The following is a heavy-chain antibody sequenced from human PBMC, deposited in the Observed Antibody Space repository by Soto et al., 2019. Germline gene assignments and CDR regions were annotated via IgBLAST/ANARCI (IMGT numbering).Heavy chain of an antibody. D-gene: IGHD1-1*01. CDR2: ISGRGGST. CDR3: ARSSGDTWEQYYFDY. Sequence: EVQLLESGGGLVLPGGSLRLSCAASGFIFSDYSMSWVRQAPGKGLEWVSGISGRGGSTYYADSVKGRFTISRDSSRNTLCLQMNSLRAEDTAIYFCARSSGDTWEQYYFDYWGQGTLVPVSS. J-gene: IGHJ4*02. V-gene: IGHV3-23*01. CDR1: GFIFSDYS.